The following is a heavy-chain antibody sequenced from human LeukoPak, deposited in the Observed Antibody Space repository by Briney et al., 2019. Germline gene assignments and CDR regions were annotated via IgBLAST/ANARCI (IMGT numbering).Heavy chain of an antibody. Sequence: PGGSLRLSCAASGLSFSSYGMHWVRQAPGKGLEWVAFIQYDGSNKFYADSVKGRFTISRDNSKNTLYLQMNSLRAEDTAVYYCARWGRKDDYVWGSYRPPNYYYYMDVWGKGTTVTISS. CDR1: GLSFSSYG. D-gene: IGHD3-16*02. V-gene: IGHV3-30*12. CDR2: IQYDGSNK. CDR3: ARWGRKDDYVWGSYRPPNYYYYMDV. J-gene: IGHJ6*03.